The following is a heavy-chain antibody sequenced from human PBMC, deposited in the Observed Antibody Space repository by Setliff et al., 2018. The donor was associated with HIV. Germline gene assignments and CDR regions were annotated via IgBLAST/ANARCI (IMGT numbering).Heavy chain of an antibody. V-gene: IGHV3-74*01. J-gene: IGHJ4*02. CDR1: GFTFSFYG. D-gene: IGHD6-13*01. CDR2: FRGDDRTT. CDR3: ANLIGEADTPY. Sequence: GGSLRLSCAASGFTFSFYGMHWVRQAPGKGLVWVSRFRGDDRTTNYADSVKGRFPFSSDNAKNTVYLQMDALRAEDTAVYYCANLIGEADTPYWGQGTLVTVSS.